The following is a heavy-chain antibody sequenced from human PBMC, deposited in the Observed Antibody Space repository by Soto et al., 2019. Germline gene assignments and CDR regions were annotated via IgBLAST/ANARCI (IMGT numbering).Heavy chain of an antibody. D-gene: IGHD5-18*01. CDR2: IIPIFGTA. Sequence: AASVKVSCKASGGTFSSYAISWVRQAPGQGLEWVGGIIPIFGTANYAQKFQGRVTITADESTSTAYMELSSLRSEDTAVYYCAREGLHVDTAMVPGNVWGQGTTVTVSS. CDR1: GGTFSSYA. CDR3: AREGLHVDTAMVPGNV. J-gene: IGHJ6*02. V-gene: IGHV1-69*13.